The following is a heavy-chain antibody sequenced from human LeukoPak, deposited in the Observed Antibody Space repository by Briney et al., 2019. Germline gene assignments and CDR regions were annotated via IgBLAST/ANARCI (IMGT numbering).Heavy chain of an antibody. J-gene: IGHJ2*01. CDR1: GFTFSSYS. D-gene: IGHD3-22*01. CDR3: AGSDTIGYLPREWDYWYFDL. CDR2: ISTSSSYI. V-gene: IGHV3-21*01. Sequence: PGGSLRLSCAASGFTFSSYSMSWVRQAPGKGLEWVSSISTSSSYIYYADSVKGRFTISRDNAKNSLYLQMNSLRAEDTAVYYCAGSDTIGYLPREWDYWYFDLWGRGTLVTVSS.